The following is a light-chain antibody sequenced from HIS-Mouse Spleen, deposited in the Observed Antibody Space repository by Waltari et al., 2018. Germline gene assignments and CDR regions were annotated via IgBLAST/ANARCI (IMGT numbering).Light chain of an antibody. J-gene: IGLJ3*02. V-gene: IGLV2-23*01. CDR2: EGS. CDR1: SRDVGSYNL. CDR3: CSYAGSSTWV. Sequence: QSALTQPASVSGSPGQSLTISCTGTSRDVGSYNLVPWYQQPPGKAPKLMIYEGSKRPSGVSNRFSGSKSGNTASLRISGLQAEDEADYYCCSYAGSSTWVFGGGTKLTVL.